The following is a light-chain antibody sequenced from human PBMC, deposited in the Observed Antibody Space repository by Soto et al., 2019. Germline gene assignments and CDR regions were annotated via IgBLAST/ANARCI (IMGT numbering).Light chain of an antibody. J-gene: IGKJ1*01. CDR3: QQSFSTPRT. CDR1: QSISAW. CDR2: KAS. V-gene: IGKV1-5*03. Sequence: DIQMTQSPSTLSASVGDRVSINCRASQSISAWLAWYQQKPGKAPRLLIYKASTLKSGVPSRFSGSGSGTEFTLTISSLQPDDFATYHCQQSFSTPRTFGQGTKVDIK.